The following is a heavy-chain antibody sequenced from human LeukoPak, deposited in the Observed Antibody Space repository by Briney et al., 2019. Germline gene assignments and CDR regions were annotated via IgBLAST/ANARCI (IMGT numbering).Heavy chain of an antibody. CDR2: INPNSGRT. Sequence: GASVKVSCKTSGYTFTDYYLHWVRQAPGQGLEWMDWINPNSGRTSSAQKFQGRVTMTRDTSIATVYMEVTWLTSDDTAIYYCARADRLHGGPYLIGPWGQGTLVTVSS. CDR1: GYTFTDYY. J-gene: IGHJ5*02. D-gene: IGHD2-21*01. V-gene: IGHV1-2*02. CDR3: ARADRLHGGPYLIGP.